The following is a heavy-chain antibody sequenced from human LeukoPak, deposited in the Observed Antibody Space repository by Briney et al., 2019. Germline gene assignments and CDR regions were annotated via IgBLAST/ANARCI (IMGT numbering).Heavy chain of an antibody. CDR2: IKQDGSEK. CDR1: GFTFSSCW. CDR3: AKENLYCSSTSCYNGYDY. Sequence: GGSLRLSCAASGFTFSSCWMSWVRQAPGKGLEWVANIKQDGSEKYYVDSVKGRFTISRDNSKNTLYLQMNSLRAEDTAVYYCAKENLYCSSTSCYNGYDYWGQGTLVTVSS. D-gene: IGHD2-2*02. J-gene: IGHJ4*02. V-gene: IGHV3-7*03.